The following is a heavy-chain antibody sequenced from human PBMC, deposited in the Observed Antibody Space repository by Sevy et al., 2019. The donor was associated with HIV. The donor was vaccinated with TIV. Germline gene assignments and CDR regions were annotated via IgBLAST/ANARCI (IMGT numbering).Heavy chain of an antibody. V-gene: IGHV4-30-4*01. Sequence: SETLSLTCTVSGGSISSGNYYWHWIRQPPGKGLEWIGYISYTGNTYYNPSLKSPVTISVDTSNNQFSLRLTSVTAAETAVYYCARDATEYTGSSVWFDPWGQGTLVTVSS. CDR3: ARDATEYTGSSVWFDP. CDR1: GGSISSGNYY. J-gene: IGHJ5*02. D-gene: IGHD6-6*01. CDR2: ISYTGNT.